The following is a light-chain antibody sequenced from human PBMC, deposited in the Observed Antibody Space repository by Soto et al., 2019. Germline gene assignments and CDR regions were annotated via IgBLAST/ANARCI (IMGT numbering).Light chain of an antibody. V-gene: IGLV2-14*02. J-gene: IGLJ1*01. CDR1: SSDVGSYNL. CDR2: EGS. Sequence: QSVLTQPASVSGSPGQSITISCTGTSSDVGSYNLVSWYQQHPGKAPKLMICEGSERPSGVSNRFSGSKSGNTASLTISGLQDDDEDAYYCQSYDSSLISYVFGTGTKVTVL. CDR3: QSYDSSLISYV.